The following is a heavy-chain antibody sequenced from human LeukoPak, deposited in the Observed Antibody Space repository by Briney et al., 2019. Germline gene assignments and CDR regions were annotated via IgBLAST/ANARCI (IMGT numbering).Heavy chain of an antibody. CDR2: ISSDESNK. Sequence: GGSLRLSCAASGFSFSTYGMHWVRQAPGKGLEWVAVISSDESNKYYADSVKGRFSISRDNSKNTLYLQMNSLRAEDTAVYYCAKGRGAFDIWGQGTMVTVSS. D-gene: IGHD3-10*01. CDR1: GFSFSTYG. V-gene: IGHV3-30*18. J-gene: IGHJ3*02. CDR3: AKGRGAFDI.